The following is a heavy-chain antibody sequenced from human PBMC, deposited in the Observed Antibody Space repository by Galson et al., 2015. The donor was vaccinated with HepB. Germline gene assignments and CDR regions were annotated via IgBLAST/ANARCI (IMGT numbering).Heavy chain of an antibody. CDR3: AKELCGGACYAPNNDWFDP. CDR1: GFTFNTYA. D-gene: IGHD2-21*02. Sequence: SLRLSCAASGFTFNTYAMSWVRQAPGKELEWVSAISASGDNTYYSNSVKGRFAISRDNFKKTLYLQMNSLRAEDTAVYYCAKELCGGACYAPNNDWFDPWGQGTLVTVSA. CDR2: ISASGDNT. J-gene: IGHJ5*02. V-gene: IGHV3-23*01.